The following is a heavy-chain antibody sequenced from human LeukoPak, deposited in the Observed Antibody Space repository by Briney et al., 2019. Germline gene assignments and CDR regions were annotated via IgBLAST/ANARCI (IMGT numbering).Heavy chain of an antibody. V-gene: IGHV3-23*01. J-gene: IGHJ6*02. Sequence: QPGGSLRLSCAASGFTFSSYAMSWVRQAPGKGLEWVSAISGSGGSTYYADSVKGRFTISRDNSKNTLYLQMNSLRAEDTAVYYCAKCYDILTGYYGLVYYGMDVWGQGTTVTVSS. D-gene: IGHD3-9*01. CDR2: ISGSGGST. CDR1: GFTFSSYA. CDR3: AKCYDILTGYYGLVYYGMDV.